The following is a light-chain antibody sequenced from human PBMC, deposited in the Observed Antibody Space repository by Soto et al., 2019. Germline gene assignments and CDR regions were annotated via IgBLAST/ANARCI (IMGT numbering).Light chain of an antibody. J-gene: IGKJ4*01. CDR3: QQSYTSPLT. CDR2: AAS. Sequence: DIQMTQSPSSLSASVGDRVTITCRASQSVSTYLNWYQQKPGKAPKLLMYAASSLQSGVPSRFSGGGSGTDFTLTISSLQPEDFATYYCQQSYTSPLTFGGGTKVDNK. CDR1: QSVSTY. V-gene: IGKV1-39*01.